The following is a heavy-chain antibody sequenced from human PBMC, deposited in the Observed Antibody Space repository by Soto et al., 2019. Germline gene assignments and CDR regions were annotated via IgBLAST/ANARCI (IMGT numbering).Heavy chain of an antibody. Sequence: SGDDYWNWIRKPPGKGLEWIGYIYYSGSTYYNPSLKSRVTISVDTSKNQFSLKLSSVTAADTAVYYCARGEYSSSSNPSYCAEATLVTVSS. V-gene: IGHV4-30-4*01. J-gene: IGHJ4*02. CDR2: IYYSGST. CDR1: SGDDY. D-gene: IGHD6-6*01. CDR3: ARGEYSSSSNPSY.